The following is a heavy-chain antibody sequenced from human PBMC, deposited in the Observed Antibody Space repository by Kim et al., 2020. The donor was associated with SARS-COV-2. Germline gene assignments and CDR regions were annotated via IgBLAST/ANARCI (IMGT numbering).Heavy chain of an antibody. V-gene: IGHV3-33*01. Sequence: NPDSVSARFTISRDNSQNTLLLQMNSLRVEDTAVYYCARDPRYNWNYPDYWGQGTLVTVSS. D-gene: IGHD1-7*01. CDR3: ARDPRYNWNYPDY. J-gene: IGHJ4*02.